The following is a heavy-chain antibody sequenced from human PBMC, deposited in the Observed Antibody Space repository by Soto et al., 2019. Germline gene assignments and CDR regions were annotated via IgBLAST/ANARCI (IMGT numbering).Heavy chain of an antibody. CDR1: GFIFSDYT. J-gene: IGHJ6*02. D-gene: IGHD6-13*01. V-gene: IGHV3-48*02. CDR3: ARDHGGSTWFVGVYYFFGMDV. Sequence: EVQPVESGGDLVQPGRSLRLSCAASGFIFSDYTMTWVRQAPGRGLEFVSHISSSGDAIFYAESVKGRFTVSRDNAKNSLYLQMNSLRDDDTAVYFCARDHGGSTWFVGVYYFFGMDVWGQGTAVTVSS. CDR2: ISSSGDAI.